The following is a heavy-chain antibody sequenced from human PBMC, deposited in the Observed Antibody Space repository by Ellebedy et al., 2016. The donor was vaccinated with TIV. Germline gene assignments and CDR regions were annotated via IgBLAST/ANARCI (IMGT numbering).Heavy chain of an antibody. D-gene: IGHD4-17*01. V-gene: IGHV1-8*01. CDR3: ARGVGLGGDEDY. CDR2: MNPNSGNT. J-gene: IGHJ4*02. CDR1: GYTFTSYD. Sequence: ASVKVSCXASGYTFTSYDINWVRQATGQGLEWMGWMNPNSGNTGYAQKFQGRVTMTRNTSISTAYMELSSLRSEDTAVYYCARGVGLGGDEDYWGQGTLVTVSS.